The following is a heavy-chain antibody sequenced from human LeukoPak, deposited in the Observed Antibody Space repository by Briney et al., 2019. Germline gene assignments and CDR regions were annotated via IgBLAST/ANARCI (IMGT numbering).Heavy chain of an antibody. V-gene: IGHV3-30-3*01. CDR3: ARGSSGYKY. CDR2: ISYDGSNK. Sequence: GGSLRLSCAASGFTFSSYAMHWVRQAPGKGLEWVAVISYDGSNKYYADSVKGRFTISRDNAKNSLYLQMNSLRAEDTAVYYCARGSSGYKYWGQGTLVTVSS. J-gene: IGHJ4*02. CDR1: GFTFSSYA. D-gene: IGHD3-22*01.